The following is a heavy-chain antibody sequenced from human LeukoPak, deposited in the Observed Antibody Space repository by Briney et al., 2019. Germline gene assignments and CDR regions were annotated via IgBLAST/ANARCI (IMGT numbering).Heavy chain of an antibody. Sequence: GGSLRLSCSASGFTFSNYAIHWVRQAPGKGLEYVSAISTNGGSTYYADSVKGRFTISRDNSKNTLYLQMSSLRAEDTAVYYCVKGYCSSGNCFTRTMYYFDYWGQGTLVTVSS. CDR3: VKGYCSSGNCFTRTMYYFDY. J-gene: IGHJ4*02. CDR1: GFTFSNYA. D-gene: IGHD2-15*01. V-gene: IGHV3-64D*09. CDR2: ISTNGGST.